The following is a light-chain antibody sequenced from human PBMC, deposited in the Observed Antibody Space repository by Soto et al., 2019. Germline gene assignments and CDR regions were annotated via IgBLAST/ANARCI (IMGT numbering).Light chain of an antibody. J-gene: IGKJ1*01. CDR1: QSTSTW. V-gene: IGKV1-5*03. Sequence: DIQMTQSPSTLSASVGDRVTITCRASQSTSTWLAWYQHKPGKAPNLLIYKASSLESGVPSRFSGSGSGTEFTLTISSPQPDDVATYYCQQYGRSRTFGQGTKVEIK. CDR2: KAS. CDR3: QQYGRSRT.